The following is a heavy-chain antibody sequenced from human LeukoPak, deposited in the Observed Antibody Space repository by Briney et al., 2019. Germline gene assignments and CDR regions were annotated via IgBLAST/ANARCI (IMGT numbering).Heavy chain of an antibody. CDR1: GFTCSSYG. D-gene: IGHD5-18*01. Sequence: GSLRLSCAASGFTCSSYGMHWVRQAPDKGLEWGAVIWYDGSNKYYADSVKGRFTISSDNSKNTLYLQMNSMSAEATAVYYCGRDPREYSYGYLFDYWGQGTLVTVSS. J-gene: IGHJ4*02. V-gene: IGHV3-33*01. CDR2: IWYDGSNK. CDR3: GRDPREYSYGYLFDY.